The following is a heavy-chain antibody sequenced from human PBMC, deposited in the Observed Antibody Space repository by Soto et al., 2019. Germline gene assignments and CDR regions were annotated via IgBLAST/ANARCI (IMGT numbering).Heavy chain of an antibody. CDR1: GFTFDDYA. V-gene: IGHV3-9*01. D-gene: IGHD4-4*01. CDR3: AKGAEYSPAAPLIDY. J-gene: IGHJ4*02. Sequence: EVQLVESGGGLVQPGRSLRLSCAASGFTFDDYAMHWVRQAPGKGLEWVSGISWNSGSICYADSVKGRFTISRDNAKNSLYLQMNSLRAEDTALYYCAKGAEYSPAAPLIDYWGQGTLVTVSS. CDR2: ISWNSGSI.